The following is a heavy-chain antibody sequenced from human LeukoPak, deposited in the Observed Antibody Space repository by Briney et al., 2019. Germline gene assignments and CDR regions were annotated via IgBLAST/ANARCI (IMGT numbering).Heavy chain of an antibody. J-gene: IGHJ4*02. CDR3: ATLKGGGDTETDY. CDR1: GYSFTSFW. Sequence: GESLKISCKGSGYSFTSFWIGWVRQMPGKGLEWMGIIYPDDSYTTYSPSFQGQVTISADKSISTAYLQWSSLKASDTAMYYCATLKGGGDTETDYWGQGTLVTVSS. CDR2: IYPDDSYT. V-gene: IGHV5-51*01. D-gene: IGHD4-17*01.